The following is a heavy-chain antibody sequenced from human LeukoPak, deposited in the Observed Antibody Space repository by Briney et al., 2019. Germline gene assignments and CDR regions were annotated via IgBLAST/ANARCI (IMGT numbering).Heavy chain of an antibody. CDR3: AKDLSDIVATILDY. CDR2: ISWNSGSI. V-gene: IGHV3-9*01. Sequence: GGSLRLSCAASGFTFTTYNMNWVRQAPGKGLEWVSGISWNSGSIGYADSVKGRFTISRDNAKNSLYLQMNSLRAEDTALYYCAKDLSDIVATILDYWGQGTLVTVSS. D-gene: IGHD5-12*01. J-gene: IGHJ4*02. CDR1: GFTFTTYN.